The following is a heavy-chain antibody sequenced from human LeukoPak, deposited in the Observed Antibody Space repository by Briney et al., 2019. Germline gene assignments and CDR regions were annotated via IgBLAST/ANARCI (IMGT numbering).Heavy chain of an antibody. Sequence: PGGSLRLSCAASGFTFSSYAMSWVRQAPGKGLEWVSAISGSGGSTYYADSVKGRFTISRDNSKNTLYLQMNSLRAEDTAVYYCAKVGKEWELSYYFDYWGQGTLVTVSS. CDR1: GFTFSSYA. CDR3: AKVGKEWELSYYFDY. CDR2: ISGSGGST. V-gene: IGHV3-23*01. D-gene: IGHD1-26*01. J-gene: IGHJ4*02.